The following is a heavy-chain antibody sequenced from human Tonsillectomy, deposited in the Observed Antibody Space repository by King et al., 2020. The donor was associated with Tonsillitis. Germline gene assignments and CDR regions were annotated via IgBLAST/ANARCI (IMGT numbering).Heavy chain of an antibody. CDR1: GGSISSYY. D-gene: IGHD1-1*01. V-gene: IGHV4-59*01. J-gene: IGHJ4*02. CDR3: AREDNYYFDY. CDR2: IYYSGSP. Sequence: VQLQESGPGLVKPSETLSLTCTVSGGSISSYYWSWIRQPPGKGLEWIGYIYYSGSPNYNPSLKSRVTISVDTSKNQFSLKLSSVTAADTAVYYCAREDNYYFDYWGQGTLVTVSS.